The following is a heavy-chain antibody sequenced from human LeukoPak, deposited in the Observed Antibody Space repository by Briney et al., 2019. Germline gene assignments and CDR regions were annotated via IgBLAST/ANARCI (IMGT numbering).Heavy chain of an antibody. CDR3: ARRAGAYSHPYDY. CDR1: GFTVSSNS. J-gene: IGHJ4*02. Sequence: GGSLRLSCTVSGFTVSSNSMSWVRQAPGKGLEWVSFIYSDNTHYSYSVKGRVTISRDNAKNTRYLQMNSLRAEDTAVYYCARRAGAYSHPYDYWGQGTLVTVSS. D-gene: IGHD4/OR15-4a*01. V-gene: IGHV3-53*01. CDR2: IYSDNT.